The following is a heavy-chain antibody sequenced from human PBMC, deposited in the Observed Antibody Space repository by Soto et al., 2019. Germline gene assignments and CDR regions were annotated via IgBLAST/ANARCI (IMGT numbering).Heavy chain of an antibody. D-gene: IGHD3-9*01. V-gene: IGHV3-48*02. J-gene: IGHJ4*02. Sequence: GGSLRLSCAASGFTFSGYIMNWVRQAPGRGLEWVSYISTTSSTIYYADSVKGRFTVSRDNAENSLYLQMNSLRDEDTAVYYCARTKYGNTWFFDWWGQGTLVTVSS. CDR2: ISTTSSTI. CDR1: GFTFSGYI. CDR3: ARTKYGNTWFFDW.